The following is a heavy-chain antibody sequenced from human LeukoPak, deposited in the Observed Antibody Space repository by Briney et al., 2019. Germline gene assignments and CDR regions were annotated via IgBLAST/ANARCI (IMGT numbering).Heavy chain of an antibody. V-gene: IGHV3-7*01. Sequence: GGSLRLSCAPSGFTFNNYHMSWVRQAPGKGLEWVAKIEQDGSKKYYVDSVEGRFSISRDNAKNSLYLQMNSLRAEDTAVYYCARDWINLRVGRTGDYWGQGTLVTVSS. D-gene: IGHD1-14*01. CDR3: ARDWINLRVGRTGDY. J-gene: IGHJ4*02. CDR1: GFTFNNYH. CDR2: IEQDGSKK.